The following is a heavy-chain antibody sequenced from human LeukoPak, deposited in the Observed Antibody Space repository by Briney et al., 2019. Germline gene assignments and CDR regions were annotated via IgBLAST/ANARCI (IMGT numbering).Heavy chain of an antibody. CDR2: ISSSSSTI. Sequence: QAGGSLRLSCAASGFTFSDYFMTWIRQAPGKGLEWVSYISSSSSTIYYVDSVKGRFTISRDNAKNSLYLQMNSLRAEDTAVYYCARDLDDFNYYFDYWGQGTLVTVSS. J-gene: IGHJ4*02. CDR1: GFTFSDYF. CDR3: ARDLDDFNYYFDY. V-gene: IGHV3-11*04. D-gene: IGHD5-24*01.